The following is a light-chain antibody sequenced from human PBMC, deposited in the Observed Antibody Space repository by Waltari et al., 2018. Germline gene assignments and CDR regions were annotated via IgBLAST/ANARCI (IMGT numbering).Light chain of an antibody. CDR2: SAS. V-gene: IGKV3-15*01. J-gene: IGKJ3*01. Sequence: TASPGERATLSCTASQNINNNLAWYQQKPGQPPRLLIYSASTRATGIPARFSGSGSGTQFTLTISSLQSEDFAVYFCQQYNAWPLTFGPGTKVHIK. CDR1: QNINNN. CDR3: QQYNAWPLT.